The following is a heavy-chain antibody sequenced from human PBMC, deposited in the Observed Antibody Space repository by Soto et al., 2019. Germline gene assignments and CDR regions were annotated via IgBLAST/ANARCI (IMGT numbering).Heavy chain of an antibody. D-gene: IGHD3-10*01. Sequence: LRLSCTASGFTFSSYWMSWVRQAPGKGLEWVANIKQDGSEKYYVDSVKGRFTISRDNAKNSLYLQMNSLRAEDTAVYYCARVGETYYYGSGSGYYYGMDVWGQGTTVTVSS. V-gene: IGHV3-7*03. CDR3: ARVGETYYYGSGSGYYYGMDV. CDR1: GFTFSSYW. CDR2: IKQDGSEK. J-gene: IGHJ6*02.